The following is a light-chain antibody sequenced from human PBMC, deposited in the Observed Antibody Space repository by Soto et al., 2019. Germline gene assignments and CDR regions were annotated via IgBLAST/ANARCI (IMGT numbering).Light chain of an antibody. V-gene: IGKV1-5*01. CDR2: HAS. Sequence: DIQMTQSPSTLPASVGDRVTITCRASQSISNWLAWYQQKPGTAPKVLIYHASNLQSGVPSRFSGSGSGTDFTLTISSLQSEDFAIYYCQQYNTWTWTFGQGTKVDIK. CDR1: QSISNW. J-gene: IGKJ1*01. CDR3: QQYNTWTWT.